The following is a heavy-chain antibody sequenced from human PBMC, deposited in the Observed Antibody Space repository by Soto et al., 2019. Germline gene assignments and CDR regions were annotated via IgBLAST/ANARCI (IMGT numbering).Heavy chain of an antibody. Sequence: QVQLEESGGGVVQPGTSLRLSCAATGFTFSTYGMQWDRQAPGKGLEWVAVIWYYGSNKYHGGSLKGRFTISRDNSKNTLYLQINNLRAEDRAVYYCGREGALVDTAVVDSWGQGSLVTVSA. CDR2: IWYYGSNK. CDR1: GFTFSTYG. V-gene: IGHV3-33*01. J-gene: IGHJ4*02. CDR3: GREGALVDTAVVDS. D-gene: IGHD5-18*01.